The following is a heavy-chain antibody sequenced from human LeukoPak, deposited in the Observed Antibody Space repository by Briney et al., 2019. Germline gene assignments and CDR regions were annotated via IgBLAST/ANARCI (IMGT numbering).Heavy chain of an antibody. CDR3: ARGFGGAQWLVFDY. J-gene: IGHJ4*02. CDR2: INHSGST. V-gene: IGHV4-34*01. Sequence: KPSETLSPTCAVYGGSFSGYYWSWIRQPPGKGLEWIGEINHSGSTNYNPSLKSRVTISVDTSKNQFSLKLCSVTAADTAVYYCARGFGGAQWLVFDYWGRGTLVTVSS. D-gene: IGHD6-19*01. CDR1: GGSFSGYY.